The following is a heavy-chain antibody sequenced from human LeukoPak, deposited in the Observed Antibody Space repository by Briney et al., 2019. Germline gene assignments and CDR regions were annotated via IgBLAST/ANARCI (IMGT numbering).Heavy chain of an antibody. CDR3: ARGTDTKPFWSGYWVDV. D-gene: IGHD3-3*01. J-gene: IGHJ6*02. Sequence: SGGSLRLSCAASGFTFSSYSMNWVRQAPGKGLDWVAVISYDESNKYYADSVKGRFTISRDNSKNTLYLQMNSLRGEDTAMYYCARGTDTKPFWSGYWVDVWGQGTTVTVSS. V-gene: IGHV3-30*03. CDR2: ISYDESNK. CDR1: GFTFSSYS.